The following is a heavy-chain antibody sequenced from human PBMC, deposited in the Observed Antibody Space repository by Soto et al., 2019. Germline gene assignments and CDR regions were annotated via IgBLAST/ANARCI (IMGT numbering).Heavy chain of an antibody. CDR2: IDWDDDK. CDR3: ARHYYDSSGYYLFDH. D-gene: IGHD3-22*01. V-gene: IGHV2-70*04. CDR1: GFSLITTGVR. Sequence: SGPTLVNPTQTLTLTCTFSGFSLITTGVRVTWIRQPPGKALEWLARIDWDDDKFYSTSLKTRLTISKDTSKNQVVLTMTNMDPVDTATYYCARHYYDSSGYYLFDHWGQGILVTVSS. J-gene: IGHJ4*02.